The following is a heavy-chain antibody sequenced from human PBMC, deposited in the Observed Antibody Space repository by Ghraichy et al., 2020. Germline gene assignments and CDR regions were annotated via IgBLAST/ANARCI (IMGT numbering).Heavy chain of an antibody. J-gene: IGHJ3*02. Sequence: GESLNISCAASGFTFSDAWMSWVRQTPGKGLEWVGRIKSKTDGGTTDYAAPVKGRFSFSRDDSKNTLYLQMNSLTTEDTAVYYCTTYPLGYCSSSTCFAPFDICGQVTMVTVSS. V-gene: IGHV3-15*01. D-gene: IGHD2-2*01. CDR3: TTYPLGYCSSSTCFAPFDI. CDR1: GFTFSDAW. CDR2: IKSKTDGGTT.